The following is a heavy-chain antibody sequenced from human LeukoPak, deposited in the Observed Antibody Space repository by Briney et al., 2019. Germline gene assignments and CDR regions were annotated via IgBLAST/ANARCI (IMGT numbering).Heavy chain of an antibody. CDR1: GGSISTSGYY. CDR3: ARHWKYCNIGDCHDNWFDP. Sequence: SETLSLTCSVSGGSISTSGYYWGWLRQPPGKGLEWIASMYYSGITYYNPSLKSRVTTSVDMSKNQFSLKLTSVTAADTAVYYCARHWKYCNIGDCHDNWFDPWGQGTLVTVSS. V-gene: IGHV4-39*01. D-gene: IGHD2-8*01. CDR2: MYYSGIT. J-gene: IGHJ5*02.